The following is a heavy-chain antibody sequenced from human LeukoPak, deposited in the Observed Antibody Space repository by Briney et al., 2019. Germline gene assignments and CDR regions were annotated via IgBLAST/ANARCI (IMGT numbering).Heavy chain of an antibody. J-gene: IGHJ4*02. CDR1: GFTFDDYA. V-gene: IGHV3-9*03. D-gene: IGHD3-22*01. CDR2: ISWDSGSI. CDR3: EKDMSYDRSGGMVD. Sequence: GGSLRLSCVASGFTFDDYAMHWVRQAPGKGLEWVSGISWDSGSIGYGDSVKGRFTISRDNAKNSLYLQMNSLRAEDMALYYCEKDMSYDRSGGMVDWGQGTLVTVSS.